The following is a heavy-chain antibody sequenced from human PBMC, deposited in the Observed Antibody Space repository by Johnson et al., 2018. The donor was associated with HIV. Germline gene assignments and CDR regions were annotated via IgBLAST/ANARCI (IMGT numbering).Heavy chain of an antibody. V-gene: IGHV3-9*01. D-gene: IGHD3-9*01. CDR2: ISWNSGTI. CDR3: AKGIMYYDILTGTNHDAFDI. J-gene: IGHJ3*02. Sequence: VQLVESGGGLVQPGRSLRLSCAASGFTFDDFAMHWVRQAPGKGLEWVSGISWNSGTIAYADSVKGRFTISRDNAKNSLYLQMNSLRAEDTALYYCAKGIMYYDILTGTNHDAFDIWGQGTMVTVSS. CDR1: GFTFDDFA.